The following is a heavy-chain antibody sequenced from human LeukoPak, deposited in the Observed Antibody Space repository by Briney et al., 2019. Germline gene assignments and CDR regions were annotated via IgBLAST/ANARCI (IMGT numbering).Heavy chain of an antibody. D-gene: IGHD1-26*01. J-gene: IGHJ3*02. CDR3: ALGATGAFDI. V-gene: IGHV3-23*01. CDR1: GFTFSSYG. Sequence: PGGSLRLSCAASGFTFSSYGMGWVRQAPGKGLEWVSAISGSGGSTYYADSVKGRFTISRDNSKNTLYLQMTSLRAEDTAVYYCALGATGAFDIWGQGTMVTVSS. CDR2: ISGSGGST.